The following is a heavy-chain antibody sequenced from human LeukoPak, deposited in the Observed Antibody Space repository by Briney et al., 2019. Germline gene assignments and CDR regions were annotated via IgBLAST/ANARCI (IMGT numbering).Heavy chain of an antibody. CDR3: ARGLRGRSGYYFDS. Sequence: PSETLSLTCSVSGDSVSNYYWSWIRQPPGKGLEWIEYVYYTGSTNYNPSLKSRVAMFEDKSKNQFSLRLYSVTVADTAVYYCARGLRGRSGYYFDSWGQGTLVTVSS. J-gene: IGHJ4*02. CDR1: GDSVSNYY. CDR2: VYYTGST. V-gene: IGHV4-59*08.